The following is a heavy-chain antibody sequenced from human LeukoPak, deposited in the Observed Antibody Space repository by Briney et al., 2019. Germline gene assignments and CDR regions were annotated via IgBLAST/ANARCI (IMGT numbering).Heavy chain of an antibody. J-gene: IGHJ6*03. Sequence: GGSLRLSCAASAFTFSSYWMHWVRHAPGKGLVWVSRINSDGSSTIYAGSVEGRLTISRDNAKDTLFLQMNSLRAEDTAVYYCARDLHYYDSSGSRYYMDVWGRGTTVTVSS. D-gene: IGHD3-22*01. V-gene: IGHV3-74*01. CDR3: ARDLHYYDSSGSRYYMDV. CDR1: AFTFSSYW. CDR2: INSDGSST.